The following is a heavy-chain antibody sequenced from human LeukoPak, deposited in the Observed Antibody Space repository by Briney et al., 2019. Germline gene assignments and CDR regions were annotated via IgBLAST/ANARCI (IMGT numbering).Heavy chain of an antibody. CDR3: ARHGYSSSYNFDY. CDR2: IYPGDSDT. J-gene: IGHJ4*02. D-gene: IGHD6-13*01. CDR1: GYSFTSYW. Sequence: GESLKISCKGSGYSFTSYWIGWVRQMPGKGLECMGIIYPGDSDTRYSPSFQGQVTISADKSISTAYLQWSSLKASDTAMYYCARHGYSSSYNFDYWGQGTLVTVSS. V-gene: IGHV5-51*01.